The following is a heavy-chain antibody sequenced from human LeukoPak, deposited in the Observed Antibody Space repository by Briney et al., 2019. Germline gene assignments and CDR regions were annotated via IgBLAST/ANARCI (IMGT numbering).Heavy chain of an antibody. D-gene: IGHD6-13*01. CDR2: INSDGSST. Sequence: QPGGSLRLSCAASGFTLSSNWRHWVGQAQGKGLVWVSRINSDGSSTSYADSVKGRFTISRDNAKNTLYLQMNSLRAEDTAVYYCARGIAAAGPWGQGTMVTVSS. CDR1: GFTLSSNW. CDR3: ARGIAAAGP. V-gene: IGHV3-74*01. J-gene: IGHJ3*01.